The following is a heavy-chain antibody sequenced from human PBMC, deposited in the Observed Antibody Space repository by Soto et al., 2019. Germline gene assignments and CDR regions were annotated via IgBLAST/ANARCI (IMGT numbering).Heavy chain of an antibody. CDR1: GYTFTSYA. Sequence: QVQLVQSGAEVKKPGASVKVSCKASGYTFTSYAMHWVRQAPGQSLEWMGWINAGNGNTKYSQKFQGRVTITRDTSASTAYMELSSMRSEDTAVYYCARAAKHLLLWFGRHGMDVWGQGTTVTVSS. CDR3: ARAAKHLLLWFGRHGMDV. D-gene: IGHD3-10*01. V-gene: IGHV1-3*01. CDR2: INAGNGNT. J-gene: IGHJ6*02.